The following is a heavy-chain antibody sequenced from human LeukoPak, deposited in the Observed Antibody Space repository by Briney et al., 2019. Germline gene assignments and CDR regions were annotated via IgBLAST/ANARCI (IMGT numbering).Heavy chain of an antibody. Sequence: PGGSLRLSCAASGFTFSSYGMHWVRQAPGKGLEWVAVISYDGSNKYYADCVKGRFTISRDNSKNTLYLQMNSLRAEDTAVYYCAVDTAMVTTSYPDYWGQGTLVTVSS. CDR3: AVDTAMVTTSYPDY. J-gene: IGHJ4*02. D-gene: IGHD5-18*01. CDR2: ISYDGSNK. V-gene: IGHV3-30*03. CDR1: GFTFSSYG.